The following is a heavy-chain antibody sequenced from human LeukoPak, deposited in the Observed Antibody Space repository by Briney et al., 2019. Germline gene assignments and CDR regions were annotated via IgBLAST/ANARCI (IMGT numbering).Heavy chain of an antibody. D-gene: IGHD4-17*01. CDR3: ARVYLSDYGDYSRYYYYYYMDV. CDR1: GFTFSSYS. V-gene: IGHV3-48*01. CDR2: ISSSSSTI. Sequence: GGSLRLSCAASGFTFSSYSMNWVRQAPGKGLEWVSYISSSSSTIYYADSVKGRFTISRDNAKNSLYLQMNSLRAEDTAVYYCARVYLSDYGDYSRYYYYYYMDVWGKGTTVTVSS. J-gene: IGHJ6*03.